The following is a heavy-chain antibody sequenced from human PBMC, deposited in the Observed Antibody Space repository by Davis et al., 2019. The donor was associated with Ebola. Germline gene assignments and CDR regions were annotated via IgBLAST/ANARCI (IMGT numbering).Heavy chain of an antibody. CDR1: GFTFSSYW. J-gene: IGHJ4*02. Sequence: PGGSLRLSCAASGFTFSSYWMHWVRQAPGKGLVWVSRINPDGSFTSYAESVKGRFSVSRDSTNNTLYLQMDSLRAEDTAVYYCARGERTVTTPLAYWGQGALVTVSS. V-gene: IGHV3-74*01. CDR3: ARGERTVTTPLAY. CDR2: INPDGSFT. D-gene: IGHD4-11*01.